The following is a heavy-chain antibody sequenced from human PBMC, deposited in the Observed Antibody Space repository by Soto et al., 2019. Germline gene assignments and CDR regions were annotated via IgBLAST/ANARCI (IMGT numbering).Heavy chain of an antibody. CDR2: INAGNGNT. CDR1: GYTFTSYA. CDR3: ARGTVYYYYMDV. J-gene: IGHJ6*03. D-gene: IGHD4-17*01. Sequence: ASVKVSCKASGYTFTSYAMHWVRQAPGQRLEWMGWINAGNGNTKYSQKFQGRVTITRDTSASTAYMELSSLRSEDTAVYYCARGTVYYYYMDVWGKGTTVTVSS. V-gene: IGHV1-3*01.